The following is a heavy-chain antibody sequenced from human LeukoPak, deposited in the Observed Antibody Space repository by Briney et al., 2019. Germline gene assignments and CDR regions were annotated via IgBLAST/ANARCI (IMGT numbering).Heavy chain of an antibody. CDR2: INSDGSST. J-gene: IGHJ4*02. CDR1: GLTFSSYA. V-gene: IGHV3-74*01. Sequence: GRSLRLSCAASGLTFSSYAMHWVRQAPGKGLVWVSHINSDGSSTSYADSVKGRFTISRDNAKNTLYLQMNSLRAEDTAVYYCATEMAAMVYWGQGTLVTVSS. D-gene: IGHD5-24*01. CDR3: ATEMAAMVY.